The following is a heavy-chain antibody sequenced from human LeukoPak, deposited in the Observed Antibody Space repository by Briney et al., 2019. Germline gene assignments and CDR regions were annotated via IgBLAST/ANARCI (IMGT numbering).Heavy chain of an antibody. CDR2: IYYSGST. V-gene: IGHV4-61*01. J-gene: IGHJ4*02. CDR3: ARVDYDFWSGYYYFDY. Sequence: SETLSLTCTVSGGSISSGNDYWSWIRQPPGKGLEWIGYIYYSGSTNYNPSLKSRVTISVDTSKNQFSLKLSSVTAADTAVYYCARVDYDFWSGYYYFDYWGQGTLVTVSS. D-gene: IGHD3-3*01. CDR1: GGSISSGNDY.